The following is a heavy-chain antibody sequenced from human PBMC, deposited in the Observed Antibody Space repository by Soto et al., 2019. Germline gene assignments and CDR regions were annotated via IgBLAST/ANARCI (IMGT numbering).Heavy chain of an antibody. V-gene: IGHV1-69*02. D-gene: IGHD2-8*01. CDR1: VGTFSDYN. CDR2: IIPKLGIT. J-gene: IGHJ6*03. Sequence: VQLVQSGAEVKRPGSSVKVSCKAPVGTFSDYNIAWVRQARGQGLEWMGRIIPKLGITNYAHKFQDRGRITADKATSTAYMELTSLRYEDTAVYVCARVEGPLTTNFYHYMDVWGEGTSVTVS. CDR3: ARVEGPLTTNFYHYMDV.